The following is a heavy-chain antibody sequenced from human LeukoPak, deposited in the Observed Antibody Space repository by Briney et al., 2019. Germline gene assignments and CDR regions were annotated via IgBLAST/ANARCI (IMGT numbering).Heavy chain of an antibody. J-gene: IGHJ4*02. D-gene: IGHD1-26*01. Sequence: PSETLSLTCAVHGGSFSGYYWSWIRQPPGKGLEWIGEINHSGSTNYNPSLKSRVTISVDTSKNQFSLKLSSVTAADTAAYYCARGPFIVGATLDYWGQGTLVTVSS. CDR1: GGSFSGYY. V-gene: IGHV4-34*01. CDR3: ARGPFIVGATLDY. CDR2: INHSGST.